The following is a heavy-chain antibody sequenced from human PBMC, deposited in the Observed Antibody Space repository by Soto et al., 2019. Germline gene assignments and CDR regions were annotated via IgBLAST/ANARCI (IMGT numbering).Heavy chain of an antibody. J-gene: IGHJ6*02. V-gene: IGHV3-30-3*01. CDR3: ARVSGGYYYYGIDV. Sequence: QGQLVESGGGVVQPGRSLRLSCAASGFTFSNYAIHWVRQAPGKGLEWVAVISYDGSNKFYADSVRGRFTISRDNSKNTVKLQMNSLRAEDTAVYYCARVSGGYYYYGIDVWGQGTKVTVSS. CDR2: ISYDGSNK. CDR1: GFTFSNYA. D-gene: IGHD5-12*01.